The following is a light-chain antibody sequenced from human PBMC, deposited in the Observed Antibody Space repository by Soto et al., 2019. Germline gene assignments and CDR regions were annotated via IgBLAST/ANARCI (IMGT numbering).Light chain of an antibody. Sequence: LVLTHAPGTLSFSPGEMATLSFRASQTVRNNYLAWYQQKPGQAPRLLIYDASSRATGIPDRFSGGGSGTDFTLTISRLEPEDFAVYYCQQFSSYPLTFGGGTKVDIK. CDR1: QTVRNNY. CDR2: DAS. J-gene: IGKJ4*01. CDR3: QQFSSYPLT. V-gene: IGKV3-20*01.